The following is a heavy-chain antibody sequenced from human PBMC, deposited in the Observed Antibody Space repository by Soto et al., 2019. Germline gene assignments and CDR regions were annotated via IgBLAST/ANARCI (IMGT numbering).Heavy chain of an antibody. D-gene: IGHD3-22*01. J-gene: IGHJ5*02. CDR3: ARDRLPMVVVVMGWFDP. CDR2: ISGSGNTI. V-gene: IGHV3-11*01. CDR1: GFSFRDYY. Sequence: GGSLRLSCAASGFSFRDYYMSWIRQAPGKGLEWISYISGSGNTICYADSVKGRFIISRDNAKNSLFLQMNSLRADDTAVYYCARDRLPMVVVVMGWFDPWGQGTLVTVSS.